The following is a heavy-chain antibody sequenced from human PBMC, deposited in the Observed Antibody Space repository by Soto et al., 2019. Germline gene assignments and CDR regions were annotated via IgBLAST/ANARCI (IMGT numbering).Heavy chain of an antibody. J-gene: IGHJ6*02. CDR1: GYIFTGYH. V-gene: IGHV1-2*02. D-gene: IGHD3-9*01. CDR3: ARDARGTRGFDEVDI. Sequence: ASVKVSCKASGYIFTGYHIHWVRQAPGRGLEWMGWINPNSGDTEYAQNFQGRVTMTRDTSFNLVYMEMSGLMSDDTAVYYCARDARGTRGFDEVDIWGQGTTVTVSS. CDR2: INPNSGDT.